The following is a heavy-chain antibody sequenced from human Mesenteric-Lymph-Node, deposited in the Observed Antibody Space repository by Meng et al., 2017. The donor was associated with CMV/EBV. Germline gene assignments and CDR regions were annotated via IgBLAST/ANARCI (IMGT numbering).Heavy chain of an antibody. V-gene: IGHV4-59*01. CDR3: ARSGYYDFWSGYPYGMDV. J-gene: IGHJ6*02. CDR2: IYYSGST. Sequence: SETLSLTCTVPGGPISSYYWSWIRQPPGKGREWIGYIYYSGSTNYNPSLKSRVTISVDTSKNQFSLKLSSVTAADTAVYYCARSGYYDFWSGYPYGMDVWSQGTTVTVSS. CDR1: GGPISSYY. D-gene: IGHD3-3*01.